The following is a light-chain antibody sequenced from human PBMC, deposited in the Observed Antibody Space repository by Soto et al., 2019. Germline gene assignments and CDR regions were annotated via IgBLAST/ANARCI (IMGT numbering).Light chain of an antibody. CDR2: DAA. CDR3: QQYDTLLS. J-gene: IGKJ4*01. V-gene: IGKV1-33*01. CDR1: QGILTR. Sequence: IQMTQSPSSLSASVGDRVTITCQASQGILTRLNWYQQRRGEAPRLLIYDAANLERGVPPRFSGRGSGTHFTFTISSLQPDDVATYYCQQYDTLLSFGGGTKVEL.